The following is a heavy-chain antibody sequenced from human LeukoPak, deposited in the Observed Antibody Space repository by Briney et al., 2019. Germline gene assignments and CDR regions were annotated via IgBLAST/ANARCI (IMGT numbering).Heavy chain of an antibody. Sequence: ASVKVSCKASGYTFTSYDINWVRQATGQGLEWMGWMNPNSGNTGYAQKFQGRVTITRNTSISTAYMELSSLRSEDTAVYYCARGLREHYYDSSGYYYEDPGFDYWGQGTLVTVSS. CDR1: GYTFTSYD. CDR3: ARGLREHYYDSSGYYYEDPGFDY. D-gene: IGHD3-22*01. J-gene: IGHJ4*02. CDR2: MNPNSGNT. V-gene: IGHV1-8*03.